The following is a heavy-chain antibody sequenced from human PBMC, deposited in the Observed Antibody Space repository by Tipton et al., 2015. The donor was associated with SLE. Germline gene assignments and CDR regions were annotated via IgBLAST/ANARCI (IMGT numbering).Heavy chain of an antibody. D-gene: IGHD3-16*01. J-gene: IGHJ6*03. V-gene: IGHV3-23*03. CDR3: ARQVGDSCGLYPGFYHFYMDV. CDR1: GFPFRSYA. CDR2: VYCGDSKT. Sequence: SLRLSCAVSGFPFRSYAMGWVRQAPGKGLEWVSAVYCGDSKTYNADSVKGRFTISRDVSRSALILQMNSLRADDTAVYYCARQVGDSCGLYPGFYHFYMDVWGIGTTVTVSS.